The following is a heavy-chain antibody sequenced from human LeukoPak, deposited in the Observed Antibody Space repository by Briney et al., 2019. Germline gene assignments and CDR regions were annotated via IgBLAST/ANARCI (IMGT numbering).Heavy chain of an antibody. J-gene: IGHJ5*02. CDR3: ARDRANLHWFDP. CDR1: GGTFGSYA. D-gene: IGHD4/OR15-4a*01. Sequence: ASVKVSCKASGGTFGSYAISWVRQAPGQGLEWMGRIIPIFGTANYAQKFQGRVTITTDESTSTAYMELSSLRSEDTAVYYCARDRANLHWFDPWGQGTLVTVSS. V-gene: IGHV1-69*05. CDR2: IIPIFGTA.